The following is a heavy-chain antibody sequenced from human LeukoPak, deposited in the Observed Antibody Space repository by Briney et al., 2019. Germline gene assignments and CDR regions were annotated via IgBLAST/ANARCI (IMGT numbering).Heavy chain of an antibody. V-gene: IGHV6-1*01. Sequence: SQTLSLTCAISGDSVPSNSAAWNWIRQSPSRGLEWLGRTYYRSKWYNDYAVSVKSRITINPDTSKNQFSLQLNSVTPEDTAVYYCARGNCSSTSCYVHLYYYYYMDVWGKGTTVTISS. J-gene: IGHJ6*03. CDR2: TYYRSKWYN. D-gene: IGHD2-2*01. CDR1: GDSVPSNSAA. CDR3: ARGNCSSTSCYVHLYYYYYMDV.